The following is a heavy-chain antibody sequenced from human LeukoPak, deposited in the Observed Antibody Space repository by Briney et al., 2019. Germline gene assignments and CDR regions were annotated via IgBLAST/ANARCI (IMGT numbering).Heavy chain of an antibody. Sequence: PGGSLRLSCAASGFTFSSYAMSWVRQAPGKGLEWVSGISWNSGSIDYADSVKGRFSISRDNAKNSLYLQMNSLRAEDMALYYCAKGDNYGSGTYYFDHWGQGTLVTVSS. CDR2: ISWNSGSI. CDR1: GFTFSSYA. J-gene: IGHJ4*02. D-gene: IGHD3-10*01. CDR3: AKGDNYGSGTYYFDH. V-gene: IGHV3-9*03.